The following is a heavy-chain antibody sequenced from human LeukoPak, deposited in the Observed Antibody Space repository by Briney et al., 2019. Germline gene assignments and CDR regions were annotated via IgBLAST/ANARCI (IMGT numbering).Heavy chain of an antibody. CDR2: ISGSGGST. D-gene: IGHD2-2*01. V-gene: IGHV3-23*01. J-gene: IGHJ6*03. CDR1: GFTFSSYA. CDR3: AKAGEYQLQAHYYYYMDV. Sequence: GGSLRLSCAASGFTFSSYAMSWVRQALGKGLEWVSAISGSGGSTYYAASVKGRFTISRDNSKNTLYLQMNSLRAEDTAVYYCAKAGEYQLQAHYYYYMDVWGKGTTVTVSS.